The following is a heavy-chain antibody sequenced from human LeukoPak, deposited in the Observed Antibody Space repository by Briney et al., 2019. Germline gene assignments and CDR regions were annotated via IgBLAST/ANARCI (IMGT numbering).Heavy chain of an antibody. CDR2: IYHSGST. Sequence: PSETLSLTCAVSGGSISSSNWWSWVRQPPGKGLEWIGEIYHSGSTNYNPSLKSRVTISVDKSKNQFSLRLSSVTAADTAVYYCARRRDTSSGAYHFDYWGQGTLVTVSS. CDR3: ARRRDTSSGAYHFDY. D-gene: IGHD6-13*01. J-gene: IGHJ4*02. CDR1: GGSISSSNW. V-gene: IGHV4-4*02.